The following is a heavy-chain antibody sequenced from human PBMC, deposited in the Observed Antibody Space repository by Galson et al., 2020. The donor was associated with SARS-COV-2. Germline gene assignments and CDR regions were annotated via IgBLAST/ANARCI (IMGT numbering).Heavy chain of an antibody. CDR1: GDSVSSNSAA. CDR2: TYYRSKWYN. D-gene: IGHD6-19*01. V-gene: IGHV6-1*01. Sequence: SQTLSLTCAISGDSVSSNSAAWNWIRQSPSRGLEWLGRTYYRSKWYNHYTVSVKGRIAINPDTSKNQFSLQLNSVTPEDTAVYYCARGDGAVAGEYYFDYWGQGTLVTVSS. CDR3: ARGDGAVAGEYYFDY. J-gene: IGHJ4*02.